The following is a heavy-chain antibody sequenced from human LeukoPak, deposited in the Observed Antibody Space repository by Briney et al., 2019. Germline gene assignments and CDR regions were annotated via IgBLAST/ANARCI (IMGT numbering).Heavy chain of an antibody. CDR1: VYTFTGYY. CDR2: INPNSGGT. Sequence: ASVTVSFKASVYTFTGYYMHWVRQAPGQGLEWMGWINPNSGGTNYAQKFQGRVTMTRDTTISTAYMELSRRRSDDTAVYYCARGVESWSDYCDYWGQGTLVTVSS. D-gene: IGHD3-3*01. CDR3: ARGVESWSDYCDY. J-gene: IGHJ4*02. V-gene: IGHV1-2*02.